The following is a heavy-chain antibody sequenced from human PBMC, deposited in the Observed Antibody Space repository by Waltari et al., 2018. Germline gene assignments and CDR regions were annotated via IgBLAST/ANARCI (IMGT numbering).Heavy chain of an antibody. J-gene: IGHJ4*02. Sequence: QVQLQESGPGLVKPSETLSLTCTVSGYSISSDYFWGWIRQPPGKGLEWIGSISHSGSTYYHPSIKSRVTISVDTSKNQFSLKVSSVTAADTAIYYCARDWRAGFFGVVRDTSFDYWGQGSLVTVSS. CDR3: ARDWRAGFFGVVRDTSFDY. CDR1: GYSISSDYF. D-gene: IGHD3-3*01. CDR2: ISHSGST. V-gene: IGHV4-38-2*02.